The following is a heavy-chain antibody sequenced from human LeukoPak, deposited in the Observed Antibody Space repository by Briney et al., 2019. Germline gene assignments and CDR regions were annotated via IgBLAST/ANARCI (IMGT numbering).Heavy chain of an antibody. CDR2: IYYSGST. CDR1: GGSISSSNFY. Sequence: ASETLSLTCTVSGGSISSSNFYWGWIRQPPGKGLEWIGSIYYSGSTYYNPSLKSRVTISVDTSKNQFSLKMSSVTAADTAVYFCARGGPPGYYYDYYMNVWGKGTTVTISS. J-gene: IGHJ6*03. V-gene: IGHV4-39*07. CDR3: ARGGPPGYYYDYYMNV.